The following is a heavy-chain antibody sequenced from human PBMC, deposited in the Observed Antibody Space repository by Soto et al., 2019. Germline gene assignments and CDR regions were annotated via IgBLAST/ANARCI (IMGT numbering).Heavy chain of an antibody. J-gene: IGHJ4*02. CDR3: AKDIEGTTDGFDY. D-gene: IGHD3-10*01. Sequence: QVQLVESGGGVVQPGRSLRLSCAASGFTFSSYGMHWVRQAPGKGLEWVAVISYAGSNKYYADSVKGRFTISRDNSKNTLYLKMNRLRAEDMAVYYCAKDIEGTTDGFDYWGQGTLVTVSS. CDR2: ISYAGSNK. CDR1: GFTFSSYG. V-gene: IGHV3-30*18.